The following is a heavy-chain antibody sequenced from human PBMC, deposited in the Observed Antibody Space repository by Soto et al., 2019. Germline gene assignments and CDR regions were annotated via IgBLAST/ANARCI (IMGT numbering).Heavy chain of an antibody. CDR2: ISSYNGVT. CDR1: GYTFTRSG. Sequence: GASVKVSCKASGYTFTRSGISWVRQAPGQGPEWMGWISSYNGVTNYAQTFQGRVTMTTDTSTSTVYMQLSSLTSEDTAVYYCARDDSGFSGSHYIDYFNYWGQGALVTVSS. D-gene: IGHD1-26*01. J-gene: IGHJ4*02. CDR3: ARDDSGFSGSHYIDYFNY. V-gene: IGHV1-18*01.